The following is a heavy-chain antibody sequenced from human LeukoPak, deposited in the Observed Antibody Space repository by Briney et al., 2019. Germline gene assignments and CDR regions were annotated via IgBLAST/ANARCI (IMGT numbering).Heavy chain of an antibody. CDR3: ARHRDVDYGDYVIDY. J-gene: IGHJ4*02. CDR1: GGTFSRYA. D-gene: IGHD4-17*01. Sequence: GASVKVSCKGSGGTFSRYAISWVRQAPGQGLEWMGRIIPIFGTANYAQKFQGRVTITTDESTSTAYMELSSLRSEDTAVYYCARHRDVDYGDYVIDYWGQGTLVTVSS. V-gene: IGHV1-69*05. CDR2: IIPIFGTA.